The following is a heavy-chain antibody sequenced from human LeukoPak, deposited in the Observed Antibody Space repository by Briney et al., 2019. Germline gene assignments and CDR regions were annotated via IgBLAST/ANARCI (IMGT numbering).Heavy chain of an antibody. CDR2: IKEDGSAK. CDR3: VMDMDV. CDR1: GFIFSSCW. J-gene: IGHJ6*02. Sequence: PGGSLRLSCAASGFIFSSCWMNWVRQAPGKGLEWVANIKEDGSAKYYVDSVKGRFTISRDNAKNSLFLQMNSLRAEDTAVYYCVMDMDVWGQGTTVTVSS. V-gene: IGHV3-7*05.